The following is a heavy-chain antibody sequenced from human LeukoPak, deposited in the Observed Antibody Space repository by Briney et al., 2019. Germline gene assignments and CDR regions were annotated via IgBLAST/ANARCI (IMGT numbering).Heavy chain of an antibody. CDR2: IGSTGYTI. J-gene: IGHJ3*02. D-gene: IGHD1-26*01. V-gene: IGHV3-48*03. CDR3: VRDGTRGVADAFDI. CDR1: GFRFSSYE. Sequence: QPGGSLRLSCAASGFRFSSYEMNWVRQAPGKGLEWVAHIGSTGYTIYYADSVKGRFTISRDTAKNSLYLQMNSLRAEDTAVYYCVRDGTRGVADAFDIWGQGTMVTVSS.